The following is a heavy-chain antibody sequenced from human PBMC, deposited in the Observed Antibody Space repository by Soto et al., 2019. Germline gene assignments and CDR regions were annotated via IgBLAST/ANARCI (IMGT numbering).Heavy chain of an antibody. V-gene: IGHV3-30*03. D-gene: IGHD6-19*01. CDR1: GFTFSSYG. CDR3: AAEWLDDAFDI. Sequence: QVQLVESGGGVVQPGRSLRLSCAASGFTFSSYGMHWVRQAPGKGLEWVAVISYDGSNKYYADSVKGRFTISRDNSKNTLYLQMNSLRAEDTAVYYCAAEWLDDAFDIWGQGTMVTVSS. CDR2: ISYDGSNK. J-gene: IGHJ3*02.